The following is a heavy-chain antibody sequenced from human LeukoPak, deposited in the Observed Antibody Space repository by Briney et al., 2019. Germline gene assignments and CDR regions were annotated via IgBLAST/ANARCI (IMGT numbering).Heavy chain of an antibody. D-gene: IGHD1-1*01. CDR1: GDSISSHY. V-gene: IGHV4-59*11. J-gene: IGHJ4*02. CDR3: ARGGYGYYFDY. CDR2: IYYSGST. Sequence: SETLSLTCTVSGDSISSHYWSWIRQPPGKGLEWIGYIYYSGSTNYNPSLKSRVTISVDTSKNQFSLKLSSVTAADTAVYYCARGGYGYYFDYWGQGTLVTVSS.